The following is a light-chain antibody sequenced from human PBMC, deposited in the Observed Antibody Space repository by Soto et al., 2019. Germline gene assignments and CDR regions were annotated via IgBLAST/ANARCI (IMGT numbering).Light chain of an antibody. CDR2: DNS. V-gene: IGLV1-40*01. J-gene: IGLJ2*01. Sequence: QPVLTQPPSVSGAPGQTVTISCSGSSSNIGAGYDVHWYQHLPGTTPKLLIYDNSNRPSGVPDRFSGSKSGTSASLAITGLQAEDGADYYCQSYDSSLSGPVVFGGGTKLTVL. CDR1: SSNIGAGYD. CDR3: QSYDSSLSGPVV.